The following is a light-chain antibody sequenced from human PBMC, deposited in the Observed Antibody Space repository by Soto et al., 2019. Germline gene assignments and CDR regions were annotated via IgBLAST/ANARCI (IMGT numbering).Light chain of an antibody. CDR2: GAS. CDR1: QSVSSSY. V-gene: IGKV3-20*01. Sequence: EIVLTQSPGTLSLSPWERATLSCRASQSVSSSYLAWYQQQPGQAPRLLIYGASSRATGIPDRFSGSGSGTDFTLTISRLEPEDFAVYYCQQYGSSGTFGQGTKVDIK. J-gene: IGKJ1*01. CDR3: QQYGSSGT.